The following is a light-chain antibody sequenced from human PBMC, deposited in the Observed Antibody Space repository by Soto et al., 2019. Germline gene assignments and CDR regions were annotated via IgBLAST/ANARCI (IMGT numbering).Light chain of an antibody. Sequence: ETVLTQSPATLSLSPGESATLSCRASQSVSTYLAWYQQKPGQAPRLLIYDASNRVTGIPARFRGSGSGTDFTLTISSLEPDDFAVYYFQQRSNWQITFGQGTRLEIK. CDR2: DAS. V-gene: IGKV3-11*01. J-gene: IGKJ5*01. CDR3: QQRSNWQIT. CDR1: QSVSTY.